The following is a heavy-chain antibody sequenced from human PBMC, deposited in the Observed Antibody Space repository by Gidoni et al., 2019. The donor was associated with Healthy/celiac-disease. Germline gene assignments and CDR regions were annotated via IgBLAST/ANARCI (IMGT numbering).Heavy chain of an antibody. V-gene: IGHV1-24*01. D-gene: IGHD5-12*01. CDR3: ATAKSGFYLPVSAYYYYMDV. CDR1: GYTLTELS. Sequence: QVPLVQSGAEVKKPGASVKVSCKVSGYTLTELSMHWVRQAPGKGLEWMGGFDPEDGETIYAQKFQGRVTMTEDTSTDTAYMELSSLRSEDTAVYYCATAKSGFYLPVSAYYYYMDVWGKGTTVTVSS. CDR2: FDPEDGET. J-gene: IGHJ6*03.